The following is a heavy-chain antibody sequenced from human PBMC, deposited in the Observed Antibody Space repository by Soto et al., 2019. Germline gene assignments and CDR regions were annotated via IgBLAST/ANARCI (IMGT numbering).Heavy chain of an antibody. V-gene: IGHV3-23*01. CDR2: ISGSGGST. CDR3: ARSYYDILTGYGPFDY. Sequence: LSGGSLRLSCAAAGFTFSSYAMSCVRQAPGKGLEWVSAISGSGGSTYYADSVKGRFTISRDNSKNTLYLQMNSLRAEDTAVYYCARSYYDILTGYGPFDYWGQGTLVTVSS. D-gene: IGHD3-9*01. J-gene: IGHJ4*02. CDR1: GFTFSSYA.